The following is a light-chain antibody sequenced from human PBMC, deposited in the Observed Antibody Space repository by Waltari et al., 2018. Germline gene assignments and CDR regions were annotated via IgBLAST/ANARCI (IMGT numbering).Light chain of an antibody. Sequence: SYVLTQPPSVSVAPGETASITCGGNNLEYKSVHWYQQKPGQTPVLVIFYDTDRPSGIPERFSGSSSQNTATLTISRVEAEDEAVYYCQVWDGEDHPAVVFGGVTKLTVL. J-gene: IGLJ2*01. CDR3: QVWDGEDHPAVV. CDR1: NLEYKS. CDR2: YDT. V-gene: IGLV3-21*04.